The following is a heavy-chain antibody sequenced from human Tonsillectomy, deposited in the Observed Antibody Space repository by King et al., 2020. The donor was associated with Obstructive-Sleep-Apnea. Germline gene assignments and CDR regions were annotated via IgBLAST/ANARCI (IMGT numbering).Heavy chain of an antibody. J-gene: IGHJ5*02. CDR1: GFSVRNYA. Sequence: QLVQSGGGVVQPGRSLRLSCAASGFSVRNYALNWVRQAPGKGLEWVAVLSYDGSSKYYADSVRGRFTISRDNSKNTMYLQMNSLRPEDTAVYYCARGKLYGSGRDSWFDPWGQGTLVTVSS. V-gene: IGHV3-30*04. CDR3: ARGKLYGSGRDSWFDP. D-gene: IGHD3-10*01. CDR2: LSYDGSSK.